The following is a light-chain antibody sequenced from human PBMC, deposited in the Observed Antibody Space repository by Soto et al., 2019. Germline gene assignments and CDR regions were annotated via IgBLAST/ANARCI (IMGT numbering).Light chain of an antibody. V-gene: IGKV3-11*01. J-gene: IGKJ4*01. CDR3: HQRSNWPGLT. Sequence: EIVLTQSPATLSLSPGERATLSCRASQSVSSYLAWYQQKPGQAPRLLIYDASNRATGIPARFSGSGSGTDFTLTISSLEPEDFAVYYCHQRSNWPGLTFGGGTKVEIK. CDR1: QSVSSY. CDR2: DAS.